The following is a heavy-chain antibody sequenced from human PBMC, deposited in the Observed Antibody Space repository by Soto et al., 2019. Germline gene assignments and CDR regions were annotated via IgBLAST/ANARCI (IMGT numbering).Heavy chain of an antibody. J-gene: IGHJ4*02. CDR1: GFTFSSYG. Sequence: PGGSLRLSCAASGFTFSSYGMHWVRQAPGKGLEWVAVISYDGSNKYYADSVKGRFTISRDNSKNTLYLQMNSLRAEDTAVYYCAKDLAIAVAGFDYWGQGTLVTVSS. CDR2: ISYDGSNK. D-gene: IGHD6-19*01. V-gene: IGHV3-30*18. CDR3: AKDLAIAVAGFDY.